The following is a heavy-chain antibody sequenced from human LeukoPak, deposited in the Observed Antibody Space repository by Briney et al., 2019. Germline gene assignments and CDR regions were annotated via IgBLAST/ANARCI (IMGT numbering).Heavy chain of an antibody. CDR2: ISAYNGNT. Sequence: ASVKVSCKASGYTFTSYGISWVRQAPGQGLEWMGWISAYNGNTNYAQKLQGRVTMTTDTSTSTAYVELRSLRSDDTAVYYCARVGYCSGGSCYSSYYYYGMDVWGQGTTVTVSS. J-gene: IGHJ6*02. D-gene: IGHD2-15*01. CDR3: ARVGYCSGGSCYSSYYYYGMDV. V-gene: IGHV1-18*01. CDR1: GYTFTSYG.